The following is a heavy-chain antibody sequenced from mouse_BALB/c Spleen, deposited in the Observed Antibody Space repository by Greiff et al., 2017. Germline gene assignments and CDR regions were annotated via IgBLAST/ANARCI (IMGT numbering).Heavy chain of an antibody. CDR2: IDPSDSET. Sequence: QVQLQQSGPQLVRPGASVKISCKASGYSFTSYWMHWVKQRPGQGLEWIGMIDPSDSETRLNQKFKDKATLTVDKSSSTAYMQLSSPTSEDSAVYYCAREGWDEFAYGGQGTLVTVSA. D-gene: IGHD3-3*01. V-gene: IGHV1S126*01. J-gene: IGHJ3*01. CDR3: AREGWDEFAY. CDR1: GYSFTSYW.